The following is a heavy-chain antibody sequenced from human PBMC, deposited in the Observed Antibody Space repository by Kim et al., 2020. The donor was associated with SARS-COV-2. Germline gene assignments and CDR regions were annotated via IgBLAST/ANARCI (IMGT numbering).Heavy chain of an antibody. CDR3: ATLKNGIAAAGVVDDYGMDV. CDR1: GYSFTSYW. CDR2: IYPGDSDT. J-gene: IGHJ6*02. V-gene: IGHV5-51*01. D-gene: IGHD6-13*01. Sequence: GESLKISCKGSGYSFTSYWIGWVRQMPGKGLEWMGIIYPGDSDTRYSPSFQGQVTISADKSISTAYLQWSSLKASDTAMYYCATLKNGIAAAGVVDDYGMDVWGQGTTVTVSS.